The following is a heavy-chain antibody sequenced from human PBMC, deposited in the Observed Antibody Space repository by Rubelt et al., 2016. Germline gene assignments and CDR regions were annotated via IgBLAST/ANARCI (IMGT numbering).Heavy chain of an antibody. CDR1: GFTFSSYA. V-gene: IGHV3-30*04. Sequence: GFTFSSYAMHWVRQAPGKGLEWVAVISYDGSNKYYADSVKGRFTISRDNSKNTLYLQMNSLRAEDTAVYYCAKGEPDYKMVRGVIITLYYFDYWGQGTLVTVSS. CDR3: AKGEPDYKMVRGVIITLYYFDY. CDR2: ISYDGSNK. D-gene: IGHD3-10*01. J-gene: IGHJ4*02.